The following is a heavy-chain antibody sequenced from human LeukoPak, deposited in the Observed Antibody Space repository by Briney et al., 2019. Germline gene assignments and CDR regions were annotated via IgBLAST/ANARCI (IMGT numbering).Heavy chain of an antibody. D-gene: IGHD3-22*01. Sequence: GGSLRLSCAASGFTFSSYWMSWVRQAPGKGLEWVANIKQDRSEKYYVDSVKGRFTISRDNAKNSLYLQMNSLRAEDTAVYYCATTSGTYYYDSSGYYASVQGLFDYWGQGTLVTVSS. V-gene: IGHV3-7*01. CDR2: IKQDRSEK. CDR1: GFTFSSYW. J-gene: IGHJ4*02. CDR3: ATTSGTYYYDSSGYYASVQGLFDY.